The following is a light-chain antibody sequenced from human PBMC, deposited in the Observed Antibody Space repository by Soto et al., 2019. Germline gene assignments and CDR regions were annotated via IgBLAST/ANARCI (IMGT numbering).Light chain of an antibody. CDR3: QQYNSYSK. Sequence: EIVLTQSPGTLSLSPGERATLSCRASQSVSNNYLAWYQQKPGQAPRLLIYGASNRATGIPDRFSGSGSGTDFTLTISSLQPDDFATYYCQQYNSYSKFGQGTKV. CDR2: GAS. J-gene: IGKJ1*01. CDR1: QSVSNNY. V-gene: IGKV3-20*01.